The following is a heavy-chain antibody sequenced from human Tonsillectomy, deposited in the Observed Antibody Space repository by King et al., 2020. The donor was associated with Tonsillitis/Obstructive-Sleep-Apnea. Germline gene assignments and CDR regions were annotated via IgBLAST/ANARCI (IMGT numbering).Heavy chain of an antibody. J-gene: IGHJ5*02. CDR3: ARVPPRPISMFDP. D-gene: IGHD3-3*01. Sequence: VQLQESGPGLVKPSETLSLTCTVSGGSISSSYWSWIRQPPGKGLEWIGYIFYSGTTKYNPSLKSRVTISVDTSKNQFSLKLSSVTAADTAVYYCARVPPRPISMFDPCGQGTLVTVSS. V-gene: IGHV4-59*01. CDR1: GGSISSSY. CDR2: IFYSGTT.